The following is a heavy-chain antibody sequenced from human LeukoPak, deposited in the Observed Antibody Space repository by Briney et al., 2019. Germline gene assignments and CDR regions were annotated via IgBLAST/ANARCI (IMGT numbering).Heavy chain of an antibody. V-gene: IGHV3-11*01. CDR2: ISSSGSTK. J-gene: IGHJ4*02. CDR3: AAKGYSYGYVFDY. CDR1: GFTFSDYY. Sequence: PGGSLRLSCAASGFTFSDYYMSWIRQAPGKGLEWVSYISSSGSTKYYADSVKGRFTISRDNAKNSLYLQMNSLRAEDTAVYYCAAKGYSYGYVFDYWGQGTLVTVSS. D-gene: IGHD5-18*01.